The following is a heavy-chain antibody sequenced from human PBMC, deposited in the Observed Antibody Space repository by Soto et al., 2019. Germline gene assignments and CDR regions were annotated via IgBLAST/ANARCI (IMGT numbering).Heavy chain of an antibody. CDR3: AKMDDLDSRSWYYFHY. V-gene: IGHV3-23*01. CDR1: GFTFSSYA. D-gene: IGHD6-13*01. J-gene: IGHJ4*02. Sequence: GGSLRLCCAASGFTFSSYAMSWVRQAPGKGLEWVSAISGSGGSTYYADSVKGRFTISRDNSKNTLYLQMNSLRAEDTAVYYCAKMDDLDSRSWYYFHYWGQGTLVSGSS. CDR2: ISGSGGST.